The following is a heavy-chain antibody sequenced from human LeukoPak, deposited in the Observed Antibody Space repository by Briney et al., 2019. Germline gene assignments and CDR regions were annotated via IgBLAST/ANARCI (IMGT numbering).Heavy chain of an antibody. CDR2: INPNSGGT. CDR3: ARQREGNFDY. J-gene: IGHJ4*02. Sequence: ASVKLSCKASGYTFTGYYMHWVRQAPGQGLEWMGWINPNSGGTKYAQKFQGRVTMTRDTSISTAYMELSRLRSDDTAVYYCARQREGNFDYWGQGTLVIVSS. V-gene: IGHV1-2*02. CDR1: GYTFTGYY. D-gene: IGHD1-26*01.